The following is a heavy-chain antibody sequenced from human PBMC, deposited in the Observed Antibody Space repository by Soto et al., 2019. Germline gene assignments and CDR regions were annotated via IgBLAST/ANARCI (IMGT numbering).Heavy chain of an antibody. V-gene: IGHV1-18*01. CDR2: ISAYTGNT. J-gene: IGHJ4*02. CDR3: ARGPESRSTAYFDY. CDR1: VYTFTYYG. Sequence: VKVSCHASVYTFTYYGITWVRQAPGQGLEWMGWISAYTGNTNYAQKVQGRVTMSTDTSTSTAYLELRSLRSDDTAVYYCARGPESRSTAYFDYWGQGTLVTVSS. D-gene: IGHD1-26*01.